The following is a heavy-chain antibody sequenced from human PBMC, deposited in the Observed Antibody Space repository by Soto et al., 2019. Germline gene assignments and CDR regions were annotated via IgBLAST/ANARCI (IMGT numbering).Heavy chain of an antibody. J-gene: IGHJ6*02. CDR3: ARYTSGWSLNGLDV. D-gene: IGHD6-19*01. CDR1: GSAITRYY. Sequence: QVDLVQSGAEVKKPGASVTISCKASGSAITRYYIHWVRQAPGRGLEWMGIINPGGGSASYAQKFQDSVTIDKDTSTGTVYMDLRSLRTEDTAVGYCARYTSGWSLNGLDVWGQGTTVNVSS. CDR2: INPGGGSA. V-gene: IGHV1-46*01.